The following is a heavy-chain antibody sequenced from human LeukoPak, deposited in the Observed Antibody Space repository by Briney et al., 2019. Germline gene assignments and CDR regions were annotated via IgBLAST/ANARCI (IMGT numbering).Heavy chain of an antibody. CDR2: IIPIFGTA. CDR3: ASAPAVPRGATGYYYYYYMDV. CDR1: GGTFSSYA. Sequence: GASVKVSCKASGGTFSSYAISWVRQAPGQGLEWMGGIIPIFGTANYAQKFQGRVTITTDESTSTAYMELSSLRSEDTAVYYCASAPAVPRGATGYYYYYYMDVWGKGTTVTVSS. V-gene: IGHV1-69*05. D-gene: IGHD1-26*01. J-gene: IGHJ6*03.